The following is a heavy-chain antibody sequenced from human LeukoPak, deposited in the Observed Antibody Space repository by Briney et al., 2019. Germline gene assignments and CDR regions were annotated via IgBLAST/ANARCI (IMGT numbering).Heavy chain of an antibody. CDR2: IYHSGST. CDR1: GGSISSSNW. CDR3: AKSNGYGLVDI. J-gene: IGHJ3*02. V-gene: IGHV4-4*02. D-gene: IGHD3-10*01. Sequence: SETLSLTCAVSGGSISSSNWWSWIRQPPGKGLEWIGEIYHSGSTNYNPSLKSRVTISLDTSRNQFSLKLNSVTAADTAVYYCAKSNGYGLVDIWGQGTMVTVSS.